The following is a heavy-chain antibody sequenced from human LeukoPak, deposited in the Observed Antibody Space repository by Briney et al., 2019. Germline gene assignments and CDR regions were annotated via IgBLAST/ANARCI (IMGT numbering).Heavy chain of an antibody. J-gene: IGHJ6*02. CDR3: ARDFYSSARRSLGYYYGMDV. CDR2: ISYDGSNK. D-gene: IGHD2-2*01. V-gene: IGHV3-30*04. Sequence: PGGSLRLSCAASGFTFSSYAMHWVRQAPGKGLEWVAVISYDGSNKYYADSVKGRFTISRDNSKNTLYLQMNSLRAEDTAVYYCARDFYSSARRSLGYYYGMDVWGQGTTVTVSS. CDR1: GFTFSSYA.